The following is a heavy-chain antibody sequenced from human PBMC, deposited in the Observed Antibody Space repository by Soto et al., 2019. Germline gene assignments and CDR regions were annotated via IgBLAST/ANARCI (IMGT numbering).Heavy chain of an antibody. CDR3: ATGPSSGNGYNQFAY. D-gene: IGHD6-25*01. CDR1: GTSISRSDYY. V-gene: IGHV4-39*05. Sequence: PSETPSLTCTVSGTSISRSDYYWGWIRQPPGKGLEWITSIYYTGMTYYNPSLKSRVTISVDRSKNQLSLKLNSVTAADRAVYYCATGPSSGNGYNQFAYSGQRTLVIGSA. J-gene: IGHJ4*02. CDR2: IYYTGMT.